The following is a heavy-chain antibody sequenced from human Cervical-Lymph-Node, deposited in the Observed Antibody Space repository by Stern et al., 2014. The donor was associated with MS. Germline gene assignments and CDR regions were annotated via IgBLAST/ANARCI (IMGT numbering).Heavy chain of an antibody. V-gene: IGHV1-2*02. J-gene: IGHJ4*02. CDR2: INPKSGGT. Sequence: QLVQSGAEVKKPGASVKVSCKASGYTFTGYYMHWVRQAPGQGLEWMGWINPKSGGTNYAQKFSGRVTMTRETSISTAYMELSRLRSDDTAVYYCARSRYDSSGYYYYYWGQGTLVTVSS. CDR1: GYTFTGYY. CDR3: ARSRYDSSGYYYYY. D-gene: IGHD3-22*01.